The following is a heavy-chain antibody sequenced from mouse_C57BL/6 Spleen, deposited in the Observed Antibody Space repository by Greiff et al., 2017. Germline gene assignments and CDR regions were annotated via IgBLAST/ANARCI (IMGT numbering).Heavy chain of an antibody. J-gene: IGHJ3*01. CDR3: ARGSSYGAY. CDR1: GYTFTSYW. Sequence: VKLMESGAELVKPGASVKLSCKASGYTFTSYWMHWVKQRPGQGLEWIGMIHPNSGSTNYNEKFKSKATLTVDKSSSTAYMQLSSLTSEDSAVYYCARGSSYGAYWGQGTLVTVSA. V-gene: IGHV1-64*01. CDR2: IHPNSGST. D-gene: IGHD1-1*01.